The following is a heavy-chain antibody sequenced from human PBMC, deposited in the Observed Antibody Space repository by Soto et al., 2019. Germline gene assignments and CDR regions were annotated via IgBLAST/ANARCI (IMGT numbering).Heavy chain of an antibody. CDR1: GFSLSTSGMC. CDR3: ARSTYYHDDTGYTDFYIDY. CDR2: IDWDDDK. J-gene: IGHJ4*02. D-gene: IGHD3-22*01. Sequence: SGPTLVNPTQTLTLTCTFSGFSLSTSGMCVSWIRQPPGKALEWLARIDWDDDKYYSTSLKTRLTISKDTSKNQVVLTMTNMDPVDAATYSSARSTYYHDDTGYTDFYIDYWGQGTLVTVSS. V-gene: IGHV2-70*11.